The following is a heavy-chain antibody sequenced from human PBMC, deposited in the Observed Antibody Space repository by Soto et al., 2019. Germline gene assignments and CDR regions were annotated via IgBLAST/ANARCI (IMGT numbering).Heavy chain of an antibody. CDR2: ISSSSSNI. J-gene: IGHJ6*02. CDR1: GFTFSDYY. CDR3: VRLLYDFWSGYYRRGPLDV. D-gene: IGHD3-3*01. V-gene: IGHV3-11*06. Sequence: GGSLRLSCAASGFTFSDYYMSWIRQAPGKGLEWVSYISSSSSNIDYTDSVKGRFTISRDNAKNSLYLQMNSLRDEDTAVYYCVRLLYDFWSGYYRRGPLDVWGQGTTVTVSS.